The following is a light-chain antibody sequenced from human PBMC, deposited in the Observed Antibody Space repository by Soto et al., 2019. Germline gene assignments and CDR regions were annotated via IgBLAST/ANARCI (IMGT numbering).Light chain of an antibody. CDR3: CSYAGSYTFV. Sequence: QSFLTTPRSLSGSPGQSVTISCTVTSSDVGVYNYVSWYQQHPGKAPKLMIYDVTKRPSGVPDRFSGSKSANTASLTISGLQAEDEADYYCCSYAGSYTFVFGTGTKVTVL. J-gene: IGLJ1*01. CDR1: SSDVGVYNY. CDR2: DVT. V-gene: IGLV2-11*01.